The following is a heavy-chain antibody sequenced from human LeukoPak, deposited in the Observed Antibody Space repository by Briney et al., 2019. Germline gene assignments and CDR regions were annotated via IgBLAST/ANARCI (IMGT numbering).Heavy chain of an antibody. CDR1: GFTFSSYA. J-gene: IGHJ6*02. V-gene: IGHV3-23*01. Sequence: GGSLRLSCAASGFTFSSYAMSWVRQAPGKGLEWVSAISGSGGSTYYADSVKGRFTISRDNSKNTLYLQMNSLRAEDTAVYYCAKSPAYTGSHYGLDVWGQGTTVTASS. CDR3: AKSPAYTGSHYGLDV. D-gene: IGHD1-26*01. CDR2: ISGSGGST.